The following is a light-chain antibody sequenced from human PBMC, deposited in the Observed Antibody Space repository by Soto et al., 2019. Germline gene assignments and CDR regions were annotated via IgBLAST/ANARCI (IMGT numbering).Light chain of an antibody. CDR2: AAS. Sequence: DTQCISTDCFRAASVRGGDPGTRRAIQDISDYLAWYQQRTRKATKILIYAASTLQSGVPSRFSGSGSGTEFTLRLRSLQSEEFATYTCEALNSYALTVGGGTKGEIK. CDR1: QDISDY. CDR3: EALNSYALT. J-gene: IGKJ4*01. V-gene: IGKV1-9*01.